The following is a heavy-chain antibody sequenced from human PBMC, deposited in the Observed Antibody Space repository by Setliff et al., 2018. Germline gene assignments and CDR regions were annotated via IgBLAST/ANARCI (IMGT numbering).Heavy chain of an antibody. CDR3: ASCRYQVPYDY. J-gene: IGHJ4*02. V-gene: IGHV4-39*01. D-gene: IGHD2-2*01. CDR1: GGSISSISYY. CDR2: VYDSGTT. Sequence: SETLSLTCTVPGGSISSISYYWGWIRQPPGKGLEWIGTVYDSGTTYYNPSLKSRVTIFVDTSKNQFSLNLNSVTAADTGVYYCASCRYQVPYDYWGLGILVTVSS.